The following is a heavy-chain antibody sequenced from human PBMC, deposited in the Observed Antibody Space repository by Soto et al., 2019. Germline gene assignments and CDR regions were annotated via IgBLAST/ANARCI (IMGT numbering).Heavy chain of an antibody. Sequence: SETLSLTCTVSGGSISYYYWSWIRQSPGKGLEWIGYIYSRGSTSYTPSLKSRVTISVDTSKNQFSLKLNSVTAADTAVYYCARTPEGSWPNWFGPWGQGILVTVS. V-gene: IGHV4-59*01. J-gene: IGHJ5*02. CDR1: GGSISYYY. D-gene: IGHD6-13*01. CDR2: IYSRGST. CDR3: ARTPEGSWPNWFGP.